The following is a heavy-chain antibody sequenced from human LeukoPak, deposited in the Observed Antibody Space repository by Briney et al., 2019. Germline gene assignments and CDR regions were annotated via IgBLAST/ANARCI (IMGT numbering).Heavy chain of an antibody. J-gene: IGHJ4*02. CDR2: INSDGSST. Sequence: GGSLRLSCAASRFTFSSYWMHWVRPAPGKGLVWVSRINSDGSSTSYADSVKGRFTISRDNAKNTLYLQMNSLRAEDTAVYFCARDLGGATGIDYWGQGTLVTVSS. V-gene: IGHV3-74*01. CDR3: ARDLGGATGIDY. D-gene: IGHD1-26*01. CDR1: RFTFSSYW.